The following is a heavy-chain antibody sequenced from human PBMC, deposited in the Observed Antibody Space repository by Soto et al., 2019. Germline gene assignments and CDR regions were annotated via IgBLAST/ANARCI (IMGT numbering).Heavy chain of an antibody. CDR2: IIPIFGTA. V-gene: IGHV1-69*13. CDR3: ARPWLSPHYYGMDV. J-gene: IGHJ6*02. Sequence: ASVKVSCKASGGTFSSYAISWVRQAPGQGLEWMGGIIPIFGTANYAQKFQGRVTITADESTSTAYMELSSLRSEDTAVYYCARPWLSPHYYGMDVWGQGTTVTVSS. CDR1: GGTFSSYA. D-gene: IGHD5-12*01.